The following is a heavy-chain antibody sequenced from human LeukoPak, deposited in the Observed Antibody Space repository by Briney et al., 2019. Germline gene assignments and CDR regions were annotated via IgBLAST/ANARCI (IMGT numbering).Heavy chain of an antibody. CDR3: ARDSHIAEVAYYFDY. Sequence: EASVKVSFKASGYTFIAYGISWVRQAPGQGLEGMGLISVYNGNTDYAQKVQGRVALTTDTSTSTAYMELRSLRSDDTAVYFCARDSHIAEVAYYFDYWGQGTLVTVSS. J-gene: IGHJ4*02. CDR2: ISVYNGNT. D-gene: IGHD6-13*01. V-gene: IGHV1-18*01. CDR1: GYTFIAYG.